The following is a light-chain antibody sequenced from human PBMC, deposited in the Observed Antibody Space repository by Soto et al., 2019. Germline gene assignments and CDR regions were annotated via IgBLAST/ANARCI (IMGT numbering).Light chain of an antibody. J-gene: IGKJ1*01. CDR3: KQSYSSPPT. Sequence: DIQVTQSPSSLSASVGDRVTTSCRASQSISNHLNWYQQKPGKAPKLLIFAASSLQSGVPSRFSGSRSGPDFTLTISSLQPEDFATYYCKQSYSSPPTFGQGTKVDIK. V-gene: IGKV1-39*01. CDR1: QSISNH. CDR2: AAS.